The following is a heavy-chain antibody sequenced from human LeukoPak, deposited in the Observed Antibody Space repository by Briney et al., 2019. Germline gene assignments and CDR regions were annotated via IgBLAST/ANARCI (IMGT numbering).Heavy chain of an antibody. D-gene: IGHD6-19*01. V-gene: IGHV3-30-3*01. CDR3: AKERGIAVAGTSDY. Sequence: PGRSLRLSCAASGFTFSSYAMHWVRQAPGKGLEWVAVISYDGSNKYYADSVKGRFTISRDNSKNTLYLQMNSLRAEDTAVYYCAKERGIAVAGTSDYWGQGTLVTVSS. CDR2: ISYDGSNK. CDR1: GFTFSSYA. J-gene: IGHJ4*02.